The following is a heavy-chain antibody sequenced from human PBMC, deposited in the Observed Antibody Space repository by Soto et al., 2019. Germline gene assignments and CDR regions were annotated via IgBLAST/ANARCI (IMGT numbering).Heavy chain of an antibody. CDR1: GFTFGSYA. V-gene: IGHV3-30-3*01. Sequence: GRSLRLSCEASGFTFGSYAMHWVRQAPGKGLEWVAVISYDGSNKYYADSVKGRFTISRDNSKNTLYLQMNSLRAEDTAVYYCARAPAKILRYFDWPHYYFDYWAQGILLTVYS. CDR3: ARAPAKILRYFDWPHYYFDY. D-gene: IGHD3-9*01. J-gene: IGHJ4*02. CDR2: ISYDGSNK.